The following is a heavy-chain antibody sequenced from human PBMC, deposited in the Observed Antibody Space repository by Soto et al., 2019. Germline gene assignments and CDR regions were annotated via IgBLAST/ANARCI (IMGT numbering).Heavy chain of an antibody. D-gene: IGHD2-2*01. V-gene: IGHV3-23*01. J-gene: IGHJ6*02. CDR3: ARYIPGVRYYGMDV. CDR2: IGESGTPT. Sequence: EVQLLESGGGVVQPGGSLRLSCAASGFTFSSYAMKWVRQAPGKGLEWVSLIGESGTPTYYADSVKGRFTISRDNSGNTLFLEMYSLRAEDTAVYYCARYIPGVRYYGMDVWGQGTTVTVSS. CDR1: GFTFSSYA.